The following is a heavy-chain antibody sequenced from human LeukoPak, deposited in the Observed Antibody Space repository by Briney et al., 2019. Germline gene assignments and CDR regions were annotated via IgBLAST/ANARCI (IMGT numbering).Heavy chain of an antibody. V-gene: IGHV1-8*03. CDR2: MNPNSGNT. CDR1: GYTFTSYD. J-gene: IGHJ6*03. D-gene: IGHD3-10*01. CDR3: ATCGSGSYFCWYYMDV. Sequence: GASVKVSCKASGYTFTSYDINWVRQATGQGLEWMGWMNPNSGNTGYAQKFQGRVTITRNTSISTAYMELSSLRSDDTAVYYCATCGSGSYFCWYYMDVWGKGTTVTVSS.